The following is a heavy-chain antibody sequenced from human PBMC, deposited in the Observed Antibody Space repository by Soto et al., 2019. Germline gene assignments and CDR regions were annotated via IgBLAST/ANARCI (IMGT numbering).Heavy chain of an antibody. CDR2: ISAYNGNT. V-gene: IGHV1-18*01. J-gene: IGHJ6*02. D-gene: IGHD6-13*01. CDR1: GYTFTSYG. CDR3: AREVAAAGGCYYYGMDV. Sequence: ASVKVSCKASGYTFTSYGISWVRQAPGQGLEWMGWISAYNGNTNYAQKLQGRVTMTTDTSTSTAYMELRSLRSDDTAVYYCAREVAAAGGCYYYGMDVWGQGTTVTISS.